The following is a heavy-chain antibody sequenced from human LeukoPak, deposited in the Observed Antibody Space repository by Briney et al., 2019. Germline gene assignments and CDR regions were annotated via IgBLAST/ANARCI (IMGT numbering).Heavy chain of an antibody. CDR1: GFSFKDYG. CDR2: INWNGGGT. CDR3: AKHLTATNTYIFFGLDV. J-gene: IGHJ6*02. V-gene: IGHV3-9*01. Sequence: PGGSLRLSCAATGFSFKDYGMHWVRQPLGKGLEWVSAINWNGGGTDYADSVKGRFTISRDNAKNSLYLQLSSLRPEDTALYYCAKHLTATNTYIFFGLDVWGQGTSVTVSS. D-gene: IGHD1-26*01.